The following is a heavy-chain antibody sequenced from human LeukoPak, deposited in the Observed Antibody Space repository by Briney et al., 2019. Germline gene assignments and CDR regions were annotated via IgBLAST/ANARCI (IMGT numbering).Heavy chain of an antibody. V-gene: IGHV3-48*03. CDR3: ARDEYNFYYYYYYMDV. Sequence: GGSLRLSCAASGLTFSSYEMNWVRQAPGKGLEWVSYISRSGSTIYYADSVKGRFTISRDNARNSLYLQMNSLRAEDTAVYYCARDEYNFYYYYYYMDVWGKGTTVTVSS. D-gene: IGHD1-20*01. J-gene: IGHJ6*03. CDR2: ISRSGSTI. CDR1: GLTFSSYE.